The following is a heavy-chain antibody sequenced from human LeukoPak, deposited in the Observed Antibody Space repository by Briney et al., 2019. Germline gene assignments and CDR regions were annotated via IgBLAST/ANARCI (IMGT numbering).Heavy chain of an antibody. CDR3: AREKGNYDGYYNYYMDV. D-gene: IGHD4-11*01. Sequence: GGSLRLSCAASGFIFNSYWMSWVRQAPGKGLEWVANIDQDGNDKYYVDSVKGRFTISRDNAKNSLYLQMNSLRAEDTAVYYCAREKGNYDGYYNYYMDVWGKGTTVTVSS. V-gene: IGHV3-7*01. J-gene: IGHJ6*03. CDR2: IDQDGNDK. CDR1: GFIFNSYW.